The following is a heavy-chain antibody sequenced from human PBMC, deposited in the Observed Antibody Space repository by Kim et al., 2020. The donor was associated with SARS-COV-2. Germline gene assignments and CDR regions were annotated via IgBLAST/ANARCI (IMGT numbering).Heavy chain of an antibody. J-gene: IGHJ4*02. D-gene: IGHD3-10*01. V-gene: IGHV4-38-2*02. Sequence: SETLSLTCTVSGYSISSGYYWGWIRQPPGKGLEWIGTIYHSGITYYNPSLKSRVTISVDTSKNQFSLKLTSVTATDTAVDFCARTPDYDSGKGWGQGTL. CDR3: ARTPDYDSGKG. CDR2: IYHSGIT. CDR1: GYSISSGYY.